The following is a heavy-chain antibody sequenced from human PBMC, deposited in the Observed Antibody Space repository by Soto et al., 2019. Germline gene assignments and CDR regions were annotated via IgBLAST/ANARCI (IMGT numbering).Heavy chain of an antibody. J-gene: IGHJ5*02. D-gene: IGHD6-6*01. V-gene: IGHV3-33*01. Sequence: QVQLVESGGGVVQPGRSLRLSCAASGFTFSSYGMHWVRQAPGKGLEWVAVIWYDGSNKYYADSVKGRFTISRDNSKNTLYLQMTSLRAEDTAVYYCARDSAARSWFDPWGQGTLVTVSS. CDR1: GFTFSSYG. CDR3: ARDSAARSWFDP. CDR2: IWYDGSNK.